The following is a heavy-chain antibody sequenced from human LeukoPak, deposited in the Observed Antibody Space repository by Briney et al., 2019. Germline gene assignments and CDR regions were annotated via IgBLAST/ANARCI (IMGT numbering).Heavy chain of an antibody. CDR3: ARGGWYYFEY. CDR1: GFTFSTYW. V-gene: IGHV3-7*01. J-gene: IGHJ4*02. CDR2: IKEDGNRI. Sequence: GGSLRFSCAASGFTFSTYWMSWVRQAPGKGLEWVANIKEDGNRIYYVDSVKGRFTISRENAKNSLYLQMSSLRAEDTAVYYCARGGWYYFEYWGQGVLVTVSS.